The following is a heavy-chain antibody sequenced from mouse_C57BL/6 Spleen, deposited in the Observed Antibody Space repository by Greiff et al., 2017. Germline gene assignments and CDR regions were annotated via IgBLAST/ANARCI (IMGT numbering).Heavy chain of an antibody. CDR3: ARIYYYGSYAMDY. D-gene: IGHD1-1*01. V-gene: IGHV5-16*01. CDR1: GFTFSDYY. Sequence: EVQLVESEGGLVQPGSSMKLSCTASGFTFSDYYMAWVRQVPEKGLEWVANINYDGSSTYYLDSLKSRFIISRDNAKNILYLQMSSLKSEDTATYYCARIYYYGSYAMDYWGQGTSVTVSS. J-gene: IGHJ4*01. CDR2: INYDGSST.